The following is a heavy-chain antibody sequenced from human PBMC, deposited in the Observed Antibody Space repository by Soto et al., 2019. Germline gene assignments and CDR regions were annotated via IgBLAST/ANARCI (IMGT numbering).Heavy chain of an antibody. Sequence: GGSLRLSCAASGFTFSSYAMSWVRQAPGKGLEWVSAISGSGGSTYYADSVKGRFNISRDNSKNTLYLQMNSLRAEDTAVYYCAKEGYYYDSSGYHFDYWGQGTLVTVSS. D-gene: IGHD3-22*01. CDR1: GFTFSSYA. CDR3: AKEGYYYDSSGYHFDY. CDR2: ISGSGGST. V-gene: IGHV3-23*01. J-gene: IGHJ4*02.